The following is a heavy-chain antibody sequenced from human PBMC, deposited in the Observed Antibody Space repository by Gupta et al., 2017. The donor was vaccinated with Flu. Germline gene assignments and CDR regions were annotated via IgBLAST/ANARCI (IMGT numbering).Heavy chain of an antibody. V-gene: IGHV3-15*01. D-gene: IGHD1-26*01. CDR1: GFSFSKSW. CDR2: IKSNTDVETA. Sequence: EIHLVESGGGLVKPGGSFRLSCAASGFSFSKSWMQWVRQAPGRGLDWVGRIKSNTDVETADYAAPVQGRFTISRDDSKDTLYLQMDSLRTDDTAIDYCTTGPSGAPWDVYWGHGTLGIVSS. CDR3: TTGPSGAPWDVY. J-gene: IGHJ4*01.